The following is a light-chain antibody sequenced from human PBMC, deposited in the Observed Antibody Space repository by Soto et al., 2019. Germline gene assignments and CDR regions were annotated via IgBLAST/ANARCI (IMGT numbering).Light chain of an antibody. CDR2: DVS. V-gene: IGLV2-11*01. J-gene: IGLJ3*02. CDR3: CSSAGTYTSV. CDR1: SSDVGGYNY. Sequence: QSALTQPRSVSGSPGQSVTISCTGTSSDVGGYNYVSWYQQHPGKAPKLIIYDVSKRPSGVPDRFSGPKSGNTASLTISGLQAEDEADYYCCSSAGTYTSVFGGGTKVTVL.